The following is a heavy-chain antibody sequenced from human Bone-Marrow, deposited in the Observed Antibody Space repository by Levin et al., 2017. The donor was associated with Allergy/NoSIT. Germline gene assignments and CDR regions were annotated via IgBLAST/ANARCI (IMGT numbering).Heavy chain of an antibody. J-gene: IGHJ6*02. D-gene: IGHD1-1*01. Sequence: ASVKVSCKASGYTFISYDIKWARQATGQGLEWMGWMNPNTGNSGYAQKFQGRVTMTRNTSITTAYMELSSLRSEDTAVYYCSRGRGWNDADGMDVWGQGTTVTVSS. CDR3: SRGRGWNDADGMDV. V-gene: IGHV1-8*01. CDR1: GYTFISYD. CDR2: MNPNTGNS.